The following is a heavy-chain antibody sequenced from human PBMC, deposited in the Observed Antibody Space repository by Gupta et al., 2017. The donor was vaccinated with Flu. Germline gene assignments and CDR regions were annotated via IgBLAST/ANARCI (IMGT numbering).Heavy chain of an antibody. D-gene: IGHD3-10*01. CDR2: ISHDGSNY. Sequence: QERVVESGGGVVQPGRSLRRSCAASGFSSSNYCMHWVRQAPGKGLEWVAVISHDGSNYYHTDSVKGRFTISRDNSKNTLYLQMNSLRTEDTAVYYCAKDWRWNYNNFGMNVWGQGTTVTVSS. CDR1: GFSSSNYC. V-gene: IGHV3-30*18. CDR3: AKDWRWNYNNFGMNV. J-gene: IGHJ6*02.